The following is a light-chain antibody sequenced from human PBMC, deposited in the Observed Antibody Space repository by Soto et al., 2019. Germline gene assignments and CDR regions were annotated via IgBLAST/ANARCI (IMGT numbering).Light chain of an antibody. CDR2: DAP. Sequence: IVLTPSPATLSLSPGERATLSCRASQSIGLAIAWYQHKPGQAPRLLIFDAPQRATGIPARFRGSGSGTDFTLSISSLEPEDFAVYYCQQRTDRPAWTFGQGTKVESK. CDR3: QQRTDRPAWT. J-gene: IGKJ1*01. CDR1: QSIGLA. V-gene: IGKV3-11*01.